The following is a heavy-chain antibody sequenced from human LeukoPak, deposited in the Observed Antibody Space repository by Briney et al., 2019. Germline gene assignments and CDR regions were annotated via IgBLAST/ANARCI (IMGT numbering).Heavy chain of an antibody. J-gene: IGHJ4*02. Sequence: PGGSLRLSCAASGFTFSSYSMNWVRQAPGQGLEWVSYISSSSSTIYYADSVKGRFTISRDNAKTSLYLPMNSLRAEDTAVYYCARVSGYPNQFDYWGQGTLVTVSS. CDR2: ISSSSSTI. D-gene: IGHD6-25*01. CDR3: ARVSGYPNQFDY. CDR1: GFTFSSYS. V-gene: IGHV3-48*04.